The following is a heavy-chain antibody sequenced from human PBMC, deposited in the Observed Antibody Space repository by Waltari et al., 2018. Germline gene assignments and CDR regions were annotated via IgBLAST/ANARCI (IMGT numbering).Heavy chain of an antibody. D-gene: IGHD6-13*01. J-gene: IGHJ3*02. CDR3: ATAHAAAGAFDI. CDR1: GYTFTDSY. Sequence: EVQLVQSGAEVTKPGATVKISCKASGYTFTDSYMPWVQPAPGKGLEWMGRVDPEDGETIYAEKFQGRVTITADTSTDTAYMELSSLRSEDTAVYYCATAHAAAGAFDIWGQGTMVTVSS. V-gene: IGHV1-69-2*01. CDR2: VDPEDGET.